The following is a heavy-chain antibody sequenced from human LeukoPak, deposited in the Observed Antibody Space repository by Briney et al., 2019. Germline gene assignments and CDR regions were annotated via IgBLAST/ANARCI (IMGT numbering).Heavy chain of an antibody. CDR2: IIPIFGTA. V-gene: IGHV1-69*01. J-gene: IGHJ3*02. D-gene: IGHD5-12*01. CDR1: GGIFSSYA. Sequence: SVKVSFKASGGIFSSYAISWVRQAPGQGLDWMGGIIPIFGTANYAQRFPGRVTIPADESTSTAYMELSSLRSEDTAVYYCASRIPESNYDSGAFDIWGQGTMVTVSS. CDR3: ASRIPESNYDSGAFDI.